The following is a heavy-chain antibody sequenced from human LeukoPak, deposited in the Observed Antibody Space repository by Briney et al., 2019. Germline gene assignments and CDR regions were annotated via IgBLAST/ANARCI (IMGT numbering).Heavy chain of an antibody. Sequence: PSETLSLTCTVSGGSISSSSYYWGWIRQPPGKGLEWIGNIYYSGSTYYNPSLESRVTISVDTSKNQFSLKLSSVTAADTAVYYCARQYVAVAGLEQFFDYWGQGTLVTVSS. V-gene: IGHV4-39*01. D-gene: IGHD6-19*01. CDR3: ARQYVAVAGLEQFFDY. J-gene: IGHJ4*02. CDR1: GGSISSSSYY. CDR2: IYYSGST.